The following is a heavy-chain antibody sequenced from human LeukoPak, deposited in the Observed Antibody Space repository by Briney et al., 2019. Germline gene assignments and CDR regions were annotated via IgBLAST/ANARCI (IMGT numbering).Heavy chain of an antibody. Sequence: PSETLSLTCTVSGGSISSSSYYWGWIRQPPGKGLEWIGSIYYSGSTYYNPSLKSRVTISVDTSKNQFSLKLSSVTAADTAVYYCARHGSSWYYFDYWGQGTLVTVSS. J-gene: IGHJ4*02. V-gene: IGHV4-39*01. CDR2: IYYSGST. CDR1: GGSISSSSYY. D-gene: IGHD6-13*01. CDR3: ARHGSSWYYFDY.